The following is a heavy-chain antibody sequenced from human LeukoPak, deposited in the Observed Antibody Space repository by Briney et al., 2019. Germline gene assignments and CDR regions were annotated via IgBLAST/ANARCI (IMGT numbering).Heavy chain of an antibody. Sequence: GGSLRLSCAASGFTFSSYSMNWVRQAPGKGLEWVSSISSSSSYIYYADSVKGRFTISRDNAKNSLYLQMNSLRAGDTAVYYCARVEWLPYFDYWGQGTLVTVSS. CDR1: GFTFSSYS. CDR2: ISSSSSYI. V-gene: IGHV3-21*01. CDR3: ARVEWLPYFDY. J-gene: IGHJ4*02. D-gene: IGHD3-3*01.